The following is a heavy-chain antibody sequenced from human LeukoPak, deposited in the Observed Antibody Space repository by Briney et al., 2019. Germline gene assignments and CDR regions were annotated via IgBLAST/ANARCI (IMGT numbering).Heavy chain of an antibody. V-gene: IGHV1-2*02. CDR1: GYTFTGYY. J-gene: IGHJ4*02. Sequence: ASVKVSCKASGYTFTGYYMHWVRQAPGQGLEWMGWINPNSGGTNYAQKFQGRVTMTRDTSISTAYMELRSLRSDDTAVYYCARGKPGIGVAGLTPLDYWGQGTLVTVSS. CDR3: ARGKPGIGVAGLTPLDY. D-gene: IGHD6-19*01. CDR2: INPNSGGT.